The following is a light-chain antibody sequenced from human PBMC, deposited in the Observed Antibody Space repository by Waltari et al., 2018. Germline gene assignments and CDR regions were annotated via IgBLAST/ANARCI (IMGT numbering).Light chain of an antibody. CDR3: QSFDSNGRGGVV. CDR2: GNN. V-gene: IGLV1-40*01. CDR1: SSNIGAGHD. Sequence: QSILTQPTSVSGAPGQRVTISCTGSSSNIGAGHDVHWYQAFPGTAPKLPIYGNNNRPSGVPDRFSGSKAGSSASLAINGLQAEDEADYYCQSFDSNGRGGVVFGGGTKVTVL. J-gene: IGLJ3*02.